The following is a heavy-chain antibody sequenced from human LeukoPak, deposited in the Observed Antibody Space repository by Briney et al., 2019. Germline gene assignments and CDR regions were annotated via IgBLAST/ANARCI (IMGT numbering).Heavy chain of an antibody. V-gene: IGHV3-21*01. D-gene: IGHD2-2*01. CDR2: ISSSSSYI. Sequence: GGSLRLSCAASGFTFSSYSMNWVRQAPGKGLEWVSSISSSSSYIYYADSVKGRFTISRDNAKNSLYLQMNSLRAKDTAVYYCARGKYQLPPQRPSPFDYWGQGTLVTVSS. CDR1: GFTFSSYS. CDR3: ARGKYQLPPQRPSPFDY. J-gene: IGHJ4*02.